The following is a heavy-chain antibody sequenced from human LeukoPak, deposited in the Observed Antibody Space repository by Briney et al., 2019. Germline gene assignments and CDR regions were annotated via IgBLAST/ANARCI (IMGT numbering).Heavy chain of an antibody. CDR2: IYYSGST. CDR1: GGSISSSSYY. J-gene: IGHJ5*02. V-gene: IGHV4-39*01. Sequence: SETLSLTCTVSGGSISSSSYYWGWIRQPPGKGLEWIGSIYYSGSTYYNPSLKSRVTISVDTSKNQFSLKLSSVTAADTAVYYCARTPREVNYGSGGQCCNWFDPWGQGTLVTVSS. CDR3: ARTPREVNYGSGGQCCNWFDP. D-gene: IGHD3-10*01.